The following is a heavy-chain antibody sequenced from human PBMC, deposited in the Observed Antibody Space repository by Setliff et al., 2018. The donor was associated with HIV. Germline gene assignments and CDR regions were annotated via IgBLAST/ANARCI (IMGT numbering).Heavy chain of an antibody. Sequence: ASVKVSCKASGYTFTSYGISWVRQAPGQGLEWMGWISAYNGNTNDAQKLQGRVTMTTDTSTSTAYRELRSLRYDDTAVYYCARDKRSFYGDYEGDAFDIWGQGTMVTVSS. D-gene: IGHD4-17*01. CDR2: ISAYNGNT. CDR1: GYTFTSYG. CDR3: ARDKRSFYGDYEGDAFDI. V-gene: IGHV1-18*01. J-gene: IGHJ3*02.